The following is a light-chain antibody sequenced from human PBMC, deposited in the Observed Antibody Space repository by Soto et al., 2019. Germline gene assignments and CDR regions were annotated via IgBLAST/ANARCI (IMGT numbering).Light chain of an antibody. CDR3: QQYKNWPL. CDR1: HSVNSH. J-gene: IGKJ5*01. Sequence: MMMTQSPATLSVSPGERVTLSCRTSHSVNSHVAWYQQKPGQAPRLLLYGASTRATGIPVRFSGSGFGTEFTLTISSLQSEDLAVYYCQQYKNWPLFGQGTRLDMK. V-gene: IGKV3-15*01. CDR2: GAS.